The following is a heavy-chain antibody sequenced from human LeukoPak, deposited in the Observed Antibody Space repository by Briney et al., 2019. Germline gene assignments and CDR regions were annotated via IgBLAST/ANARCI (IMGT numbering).Heavy chain of an antibody. V-gene: IGHV1-18*01. J-gene: IGHJ4*02. Sequence: GASVKVSCKASGYTFTSYGISWVRQAPGQGLEWMGWISAYNGNTNYAQKLQGRVTMTTDTSTSTAYMELRSLRSDDTAVYYRARGRAYYDFWRDFDYWGQGTLVTVSS. CDR3: ARGRAYYDFWRDFDY. D-gene: IGHD3-3*01. CDR2: ISAYNGNT. CDR1: GYTFTSYG.